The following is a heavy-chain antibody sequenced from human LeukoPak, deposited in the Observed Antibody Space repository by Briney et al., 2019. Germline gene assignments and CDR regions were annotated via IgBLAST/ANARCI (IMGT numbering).Heavy chain of an antibody. J-gene: IGHJ6*03. D-gene: IGHD6-13*01. CDR1: GYTFTSYG. V-gene: IGHV1-18*01. CDR3: ARQGVTAAENNYFYYYMDF. Sequence: ASVKVSCKASGYTFTSYGITWARHAPGQGLEWMGWISPNSGNTKSAQKFQGRVTMTTDTSTSTAYMELRSLRSDDTAVYYCARQGVTAAENNYFYYYMDFWGKGTTVTVSS. CDR2: ISPNSGNT.